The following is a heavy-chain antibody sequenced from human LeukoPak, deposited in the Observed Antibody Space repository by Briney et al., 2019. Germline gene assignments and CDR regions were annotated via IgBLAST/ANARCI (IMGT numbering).Heavy chain of an antibody. CDR1: GFTFSSYE. J-gene: IGHJ1*01. Sequence: AGGSLRLSCAASGFTFSSYEMNWVRQVPGKGLEWISYIGSSGSTIYYADSVKGRFTISRDNAKNSLYLQMNSLRAEDTAVYYCARPSRPYRSTEYFQHWGQGTLVIVSS. CDR3: ARPSRPYRSTEYFQH. V-gene: IGHV3-48*03. D-gene: IGHD6-13*01. CDR2: IGSSGSTI.